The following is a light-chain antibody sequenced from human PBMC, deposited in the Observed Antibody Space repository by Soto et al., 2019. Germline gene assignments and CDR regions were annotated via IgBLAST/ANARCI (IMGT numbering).Light chain of an antibody. Sequence: EIVMTQSPATLSVSPGERATLSCRASQSISNSLAWYQQKPGQAPRLLIYNTYTRATGVPASFSGSGSGTEFNLTNTSLQPEDFAVYYCQQYNSWPRTFGQGTKVEIQ. V-gene: IGKV3-15*01. J-gene: IGKJ1*01. CDR3: QQYNSWPRT. CDR2: NTY. CDR1: QSISNS.